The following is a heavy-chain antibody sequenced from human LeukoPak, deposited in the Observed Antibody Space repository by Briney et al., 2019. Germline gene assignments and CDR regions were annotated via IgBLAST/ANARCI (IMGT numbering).Heavy chain of an antibody. D-gene: IGHD4-17*01. J-gene: IGHJ6*02. V-gene: IGHV1-24*01. CDR2: FDPEDGET. CDR3: ATVPPTVTTVYYYYGMDV. Sequence: ASVKVSCKASGGTFISYAISWVRQAPGQGLEWMGGFDPEDGETIYAQKFQGRVTMTEDTSTDTAYMELSSLRSEDTAVYYCATVPPTVTTVYYYYGMDVWGQGTTVTVSS. CDR1: GGTFISYA.